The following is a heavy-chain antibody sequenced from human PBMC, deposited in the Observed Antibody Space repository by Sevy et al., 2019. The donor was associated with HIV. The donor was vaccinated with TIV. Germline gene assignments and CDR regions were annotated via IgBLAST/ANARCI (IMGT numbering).Heavy chain of an antibody. D-gene: IGHD3-22*01. CDR1: GFTFSSYS. Sequence: GGSLRLSCAASGFTFSSYSMNRVRQAPRKGLEWVSSISSSRSYIYYADSVKGRFTISRDNAKNSLYLQMNSLRAEDTAVYYCARDAALSNYYDSSGYPNAFDIWGQGTMVTVSS. CDR2: ISSSRSYI. CDR3: ARDAALSNYYDSSGYPNAFDI. J-gene: IGHJ3*02. V-gene: IGHV3-21*01.